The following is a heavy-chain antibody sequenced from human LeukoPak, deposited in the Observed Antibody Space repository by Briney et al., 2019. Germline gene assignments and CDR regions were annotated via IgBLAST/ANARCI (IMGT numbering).Heavy chain of an antibody. V-gene: IGHV3-7*01. Sequence: RGSLRLSCAVSGLRFGSFWTSWVRQAPGKGLEWVANINQDGSEKYFVDSVRGRFTISRDNSKNSLHLQMNTLRAEDTAVYYYARERDGRFFDYWGQGTLVTVSS. CDR2: INQDGSEK. D-gene: IGHD5-24*01. CDR1: GLRFGSFW. J-gene: IGHJ4*02. CDR3: ARERDGRFFDY.